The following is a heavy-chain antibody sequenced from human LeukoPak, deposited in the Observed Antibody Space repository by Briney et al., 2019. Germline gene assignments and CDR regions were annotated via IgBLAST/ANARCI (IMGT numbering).Heavy chain of an antibody. Sequence: PGGSLRLSCAASGFTFRSYSMNWVRQAPGKGLEWVSSISSSSSYIYYADSVKGRFTISRDNAKNSLYLQMNSLRAEDTAVYYCARGAAAAGTLYYYMDVWGKGTTVTVSS. D-gene: IGHD6-13*01. CDR1: GFTFRSYS. J-gene: IGHJ6*03. CDR3: ARGAAAAGTLYYYMDV. CDR2: ISSSSSYI. V-gene: IGHV3-21*01.